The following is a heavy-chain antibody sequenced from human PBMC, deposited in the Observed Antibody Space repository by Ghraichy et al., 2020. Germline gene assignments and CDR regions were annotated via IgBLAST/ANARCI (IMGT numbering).Heavy chain of an antibody. CDR1: GFTFSSYS. J-gene: IGHJ4*02. CDR2: ISSSSSYI. Sequence: GGSLRLSCAASGFTFSSYSMNWVRQAPGKGLEWVSSISSSSSYIYYADSVKGRFTISRDNAKNSLYLQMNSLRAEDTAVYYCARGKDWDLYDFWSGYYTFFDYWGQGTLVTVSS. D-gene: IGHD3-3*01. CDR3: ARGKDWDLYDFWSGYYTFFDY. V-gene: IGHV3-21*01.